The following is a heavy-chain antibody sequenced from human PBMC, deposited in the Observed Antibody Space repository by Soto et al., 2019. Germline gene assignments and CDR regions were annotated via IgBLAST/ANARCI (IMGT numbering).Heavy chain of an antibody. CDR1: GFTFSDYY. V-gene: IGHV3-11*01. CDR3: AKDPTSYDSSAQFDS. CDR2: ISSSGSTI. J-gene: IGHJ4*02. Sequence: GGSLRLSCAASGFTFSDYYMSWIRQAPGKGLEWVSYISSSGSTIYYADSVKGRFTISRDNSNNTLYLQMNSLRAEDTAVYYCAKDPTSYDSSAQFDSWGQGTLVTVSS. D-gene: IGHD3-22*01.